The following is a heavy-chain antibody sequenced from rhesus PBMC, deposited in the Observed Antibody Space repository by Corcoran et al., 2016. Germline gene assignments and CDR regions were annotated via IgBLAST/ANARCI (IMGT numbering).Heavy chain of an antibody. J-gene: IGHJ4*01. CDR2: IYWDDDK. V-gene: IGHV2-174*01. D-gene: IGHD1-44*02. CDR3: ARRREELQAFDY. CDR1: GVSLSTSGMG. Sequence: QVTLKESGPALVKPTQTLTLTCTFSGVSLSTSGMGVGWIRQPPGKALEWLALIYWDDDKFYNTSLKSRLTISKDTSKNQVVLRMTNMDPVDTATYYCARRREELQAFDYWGQGVLVTVSS.